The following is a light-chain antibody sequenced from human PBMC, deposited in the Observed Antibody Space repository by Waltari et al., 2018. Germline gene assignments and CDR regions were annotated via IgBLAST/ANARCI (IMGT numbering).Light chain of an antibody. V-gene: IGLV2-23*02. CDR1: SSDVGSYNL. CDR3: CSYAGLVV. J-gene: IGLJ2*01. Sequence: QSALTQPASVSGSPGQSITISCTGTSSDVGSYNLVSWYQQHPGKAPKLMIYEVSKRPSGVSNRFSGSTSGNTASLTISGLQAEDEADYYCCSYAGLVVFGGGTKLTVL. CDR2: EVS.